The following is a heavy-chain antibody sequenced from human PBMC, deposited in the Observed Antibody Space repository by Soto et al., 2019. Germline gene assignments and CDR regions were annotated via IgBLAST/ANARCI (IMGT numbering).Heavy chain of an antibody. Sequence: EVQLVESGGGLVQPGRSLRLSCAASGFTFDDYAMHWVRQAPGKGLEWVSGISWNSGSIGYADSVKGRFTISRDNAKNSLYLQMNSLRAEDTALYYCAKGVLLWFGEFADAFDIWGLGTMVTVSS. V-gene: IGHV3-9*01. D-gene: IGHD3-10*01. CDR1: GFTFDDYA. J-gene: IGHJ3*02. CDR3: AKGVLLWFGEFADAFDI. CDR2: ISWNSGSI.